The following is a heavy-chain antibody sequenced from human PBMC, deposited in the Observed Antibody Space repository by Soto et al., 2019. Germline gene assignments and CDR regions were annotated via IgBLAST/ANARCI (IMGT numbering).Heavy chain of an antibody. CDR2: ISSSSSTI. J-gene: IGHJ3*02. V-gene: IGHV3-48*02. CDR1: GFTFSSYS. D-gene: IGHD3-22*01. Sequence: EVQLVESGGGLVQPGGSLRLSCAASGFTFSSYSMNWVRQAPGKGLEWVSYISSSSSTIYYADSVKGRFTISRDNAKNSLYLQMNSLRDEDTAVYYCARDYYDSSGYYYEAAFDIWGQGTMVTVSS. CDR3: ARDYYDSSGYYYEAAFDI.